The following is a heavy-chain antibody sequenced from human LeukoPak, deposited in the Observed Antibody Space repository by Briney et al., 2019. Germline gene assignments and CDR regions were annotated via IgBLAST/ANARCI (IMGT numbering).Heavy chain of an antibody. J-gene: IGHJ4*02. D-gene: IGHD4-17*01. Sequence: GGSLRLSCAASGFTFSTYNMNWVRQAPGKGLEWVSSINEGSDYIRYADSVKGRFTTFRDNAKNSLYLLMDSLSAEDTAVYYCARGGDYGDYVNDYWGQGTLVTVSS. CDR1: GFTFSTYN. CDR2: INEGSDYI. V-gene: IGHV3-21*01. CDR3: ARGGDYGDYVNDY.